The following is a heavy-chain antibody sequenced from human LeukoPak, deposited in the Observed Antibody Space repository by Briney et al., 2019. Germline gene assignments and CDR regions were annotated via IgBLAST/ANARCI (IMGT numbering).Heavy chain of an antibody. D-gene: IGHD3-22*01. J-gene: IGHJ4*02. V-gene: IGHV1-18*01. CDR3: ARVVGLTGYYYGSSGYPFDY. CDR1: GYTFTSYG. Sequence: ASVKVSCKASGYTFTSYGISWVRQAPGQGLEWMGWISAYNGNTNYAQKLQGRVTMTTDTSTSTAYMELRSLRSDDTAVYYCARVVGLTGYYYGSSGYPFDYWGQGTLVTVSS. CDR2: ISAYNGNT.